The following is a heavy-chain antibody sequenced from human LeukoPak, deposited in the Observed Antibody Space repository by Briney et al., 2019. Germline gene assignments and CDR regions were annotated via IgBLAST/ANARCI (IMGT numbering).Heavy chain of an antibody. D-gene: IGHD3-10*01. V-gene: IGHV4-31*03. CDR1: GGSISSGGFY. J-gene: IGHJ4*02. Sequence: PSETLSLTCTVFGGSISSGGFYWSWIRQHPGKGLEWIGYIYYSGSTYYNPSLKSRVTISVDTSKNQFSLKLSSVTAADTAVYYCARSITMVRGVITYYFDYWGQGTLVTVSS. CDR2: IYYSGST. CDR3: ARSITMVRGVITYYFDY.